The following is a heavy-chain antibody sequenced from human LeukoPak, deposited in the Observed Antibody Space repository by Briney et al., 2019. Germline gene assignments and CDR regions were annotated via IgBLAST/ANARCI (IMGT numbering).Heavy chain of an antibody. CDR1: GFTFSGSA. V-gene: IGHV3-73*01. Sequence: SGGSLRLSCAASGFTFSGSAMHWVRQASGKGLEWVGRIRSKANSYATAYAASVNGRFTISRDDSKNTAYLQMNSLKTADTAVYYCAKAVTDLYYYYMDVWGKGTTVTVSS. CDR3: AKAVTDLYYYYMDV. CDR2: IRSKANSYAT. J-gene: IGHJ6*03. D-gene: IGHD6-19*01.